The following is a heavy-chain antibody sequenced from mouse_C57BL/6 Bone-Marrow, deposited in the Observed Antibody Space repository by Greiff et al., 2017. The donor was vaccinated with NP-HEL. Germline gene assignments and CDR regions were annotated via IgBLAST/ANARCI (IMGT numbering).Heavy chain of an antibody. V-gene: IGHV1-55*01. CDR1: GYTFTSYW. J-gene: IGHJ1*03. D-gene: IGHD2-3*01. CDR2: IYPGSGST. Sequence: QVQLQQPGAELVKPGASVKMSCKASGYTFTSYWITWVKQRPGQGLEWIGDIYPGSGSTNYNEKFKSKATLTVDTSSSTAYMQLSSLTSEDSAVYYCARERGDCYYPYWYFDVWGTGTTVTVSS. CDR3: ARERGDCYYPYWYFDV.